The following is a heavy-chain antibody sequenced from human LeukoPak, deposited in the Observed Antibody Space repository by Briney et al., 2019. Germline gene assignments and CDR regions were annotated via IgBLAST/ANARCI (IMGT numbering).Heavy chain of an antibody. J-gene: IGHJ4*02. V-gene: IGHV1-3*01. CDR3: ARDGANWSDFDY. CDR1: GYTFTSYA. Sequence: GASVTVSCKASGYTFTSYAMHWVRQAPGQRLEWMGWINAGNGNTKYSQKFQGRVTMTRDTSISTAYMELSRLRSDDTAVYYCARDGANWSDFDYWGQGTLVTVSS. CDR2: INAGNGNT. D-gene: IGHD1-1*01.